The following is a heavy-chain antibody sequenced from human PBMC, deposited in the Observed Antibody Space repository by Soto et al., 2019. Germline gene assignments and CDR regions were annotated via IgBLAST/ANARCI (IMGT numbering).Heavy chain of an antibody. V-gene: IGHV3-30-3*01. D-gene: IGHD3-10*01. J-gene: IGHJ4*02. CDR3: ARGTRSGSFLIDY. CDR2: ISSDGSTI. Sequence: QVLLVESGGGVVQPGTSLTLSCAASGFPFTSYAMHWVRQTPEKGLQWLTIISSDGSTIHYVDSVKGRFTISRDNSKNRVYLQMNSLRADDTAVYYCARGTRSGSFLIDYWGQGTLVTVSS. CDR1: GFPFTSYA.